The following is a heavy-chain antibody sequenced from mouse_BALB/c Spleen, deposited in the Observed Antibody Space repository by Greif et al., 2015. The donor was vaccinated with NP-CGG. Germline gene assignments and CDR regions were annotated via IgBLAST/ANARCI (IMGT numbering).Heavy chain of an antibody. CDR3: ARRTGTEAMDY. D-gene: IGHD4-1*01. V-gene: IGHV1-84*02. Sequence: LQESGPELVKPGAPVKISCKASGYTFTDYYINWVKQKPGQGLEWIGWIYPGSGNTKYNEKFKGKATLTVDTSSSTAYMQLSSLTSEDTAVYFCARRTGTEAMDYWGQGTSVTVSS. J-gene: IGHJ4*01. CDR2: IYPGSGNT. CDR1: GYTFTDYY.